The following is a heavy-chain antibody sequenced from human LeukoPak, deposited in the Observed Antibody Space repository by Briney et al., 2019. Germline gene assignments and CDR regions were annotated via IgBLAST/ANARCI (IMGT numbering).Heavy chain of an antibody. Sequence: SETLSLTCAVYGGSFSGYYWSWIRQPPGKGLEWIGEINHSGSTNYNPSLKSRVTISVDTSRNQFSLKLSSVTAADTAVYYCARAGRDGYNCWGQGTLVTVSS. V-gene: IGHV4-34*01. CDR3: ARAGRDGYNC. CDR1: GGSFSGYY. J-gene: IGHJ4*02. D-gene: IGHD5-24*01. CDR2: INHSGST.